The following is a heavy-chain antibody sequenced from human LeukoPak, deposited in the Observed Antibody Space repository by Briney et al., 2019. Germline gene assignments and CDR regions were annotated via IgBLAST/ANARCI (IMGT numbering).Heavy chain of an antibody. CDR1: GFTFSSYS. CDR2: ISSSSSYI. J-gene: IGHJ4*02. D-gene: IGHD3-16*02. CDR3: ASRGDYVWGSYRYAY. Sequence: NAGGSLRLSCAASGFTFSSYSMNWVRQAPGKGLEWVSSISSSSSYIYYADSVKGRFTISRDNAKNSLYLQMNSLRAEDTAVYYCASRGDYVWGSYRYAYWGQGTLVTVSS. V-gene: IGHV3-21*01.